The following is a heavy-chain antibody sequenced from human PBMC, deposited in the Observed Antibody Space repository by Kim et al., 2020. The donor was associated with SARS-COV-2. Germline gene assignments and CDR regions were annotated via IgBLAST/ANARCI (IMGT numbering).Heavy chain of an antibody. J-gene: IGHJ6*02. CDR3: ARANQAAAGLGRYYYGMDV. Sequence: SETLSLTCTVSGGSISSGGYYWSWIRQHPGKGLQWIGYIYYSGSTYYNPSLKSRVTISVDTSKNQFSLKLSSVTAADTAVYYCARANQAAAGLGRYYYGMDVWGQGTTVTVSS. V-gene: IGHV4-31*03. D-gene: IGHD6-13*01. CDR2: IYYSGST. CDR1: GGSISSGGYY.